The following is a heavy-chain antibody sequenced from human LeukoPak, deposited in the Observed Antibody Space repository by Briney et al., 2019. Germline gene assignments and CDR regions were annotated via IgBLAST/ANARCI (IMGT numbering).Heavy chain of an antibody. Sequence: SETLSLTCTVSGGSISSSSYYWGWIRQPPGKELEWIGSIYYSGSTYYNPSLKSRVAISVDTSKNQFSLKLSSVTAADTAVYYCARQGKDSSGYLFFDYWGQGTLVTVSS. V-gene: IGHV4-39*01. CDR3: ARQGKDSSGYLFFDY. J-gene: IGHJ4*02. CDR1: GGSISSSSYY. D-gene: IGHD3-22*01. CDR2: IYYSGST.